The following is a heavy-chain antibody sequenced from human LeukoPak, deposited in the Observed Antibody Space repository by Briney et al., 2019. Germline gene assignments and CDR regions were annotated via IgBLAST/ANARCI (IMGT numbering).Heavy chain of an antibody. J-gene: IGHJ4*02. D-gene: IGHD3-9*01. V-gene: IGHV3-53*04. CDR3: ARENDILTGYYRD. CDR1: GFTFSTYN. CDR2: IYSGGST. Sequence: GGSLRLSCAASGFTFSTYNMNWVRQAPGKGLEWVSVIYSGGSTYYADSVKGRFTISRHNSKNTLYLQMNSLRAEDTAVYYCARENDILTGYYRDWGQGTLVTVSS.